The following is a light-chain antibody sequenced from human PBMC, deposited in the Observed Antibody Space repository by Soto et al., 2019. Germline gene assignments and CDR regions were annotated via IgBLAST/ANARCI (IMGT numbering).Light chain of an antibody. V-gene: IGKV3-20*01. Sequence: EVVLTQSPGTLSLSPGDRATLACEASQSVTSYLALDQQKPGLAPRLLISGASNRATGIPDRFSGSGSGTDFTLTISRLEPDDFALYFCQQYGDSPITFGHGTRLEIK. J-gene: IGKJ5*01. CDR1: QSVTSY. CDR2: GAS. CDR3: QQYGDSPIT.